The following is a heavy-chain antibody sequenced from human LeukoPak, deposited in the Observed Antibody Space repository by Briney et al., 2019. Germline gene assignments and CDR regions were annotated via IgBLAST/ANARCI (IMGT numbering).Heavy chain of an antibody. J-gene: IGHJ4*02. CDR2: MNPNSGNI. CDR3: AREGLDY. V-gene: IGHV1-8*03. Sequence: ASVTVSCKASGYIFSNYDINWVRQATGQGLEWMGWMNPNSGNIGYAQKFQGRVTITKNTSINTAYMDLSRLTSEDTAVYYCAREGLDYWGQGTLVTVSS. CDR1: GYIFSNYD.